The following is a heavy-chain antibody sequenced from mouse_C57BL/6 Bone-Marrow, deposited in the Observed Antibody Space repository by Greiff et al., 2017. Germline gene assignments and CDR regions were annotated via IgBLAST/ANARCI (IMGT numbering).Heavy chain of an antibody. CDR2: ISSGGSYT. D-gene: IGHD2-4*01. V-gene: IGHV5-6*01. CDR1: GFTFSSYG. Sequence: EVQLKESGGDLVKPGGSLKLSCAASGFTFSSYGMSWVRQTPDKRLEWVATISSGGSYTYYPDSVKGRFTISRDNAKNTLYLQMSSLKSEDTAMYYCARHASTMITFDYWGQGTTLTVSS. J-gene: IGHJ2*01. CDR3: ARHASTMITFDY.